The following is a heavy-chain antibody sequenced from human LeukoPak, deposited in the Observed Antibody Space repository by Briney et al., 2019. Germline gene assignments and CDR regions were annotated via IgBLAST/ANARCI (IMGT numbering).Heavy chain of an antibody. CDR1: GYTFTGYY. CDR2: INPNSGGT. V-gene: IGHV1-2*06. CDR3: ARGPPPSLWFGELPGSWFDP. Sequence: APVKVSCKASGYTFTGYYMHWVRQAPGQGLEWMGRINPNSGGTNYAQKFQGRVTMTRDTSISAAYMELSRLRSDDTAVYYCARGPPPSLWFGELPGSWFDPWGQGTLVTVSS. J-gene: IGHJ5*02. D-gene: IGHD3-10*01.